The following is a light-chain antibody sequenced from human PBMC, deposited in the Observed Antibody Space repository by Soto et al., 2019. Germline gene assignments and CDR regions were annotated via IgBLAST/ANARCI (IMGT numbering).Light chain of an antibody. J-gene: IGLJ1*01. CDR2: DVS. CDR1: SSDIGGYNS. V-gene: IGLV2-8*01. CDR3: SSYTDRNNFV. Sequence: QSVLTLSPSASGSPGQSVTISCTGTSSDIGGYNSVSWYQQHPGKAPKVMIYDVSKRPSGVPDRFSGSKSGNTASLTVSALPAEDEADYYGSSYTDRNNFVFGKGTKVTVL.